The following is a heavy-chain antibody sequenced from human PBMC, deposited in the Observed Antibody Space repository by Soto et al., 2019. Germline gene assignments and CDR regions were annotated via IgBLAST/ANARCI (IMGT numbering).Heavy chain of an antibody. CDR1: GFTFSSYS. CDR3: ARDLVLSDYGDYRSPFDYYYYGMDV. CDR2: ISSSSSTI. V-gene: IGHV3-48*02. D-gene: IGHD4-17*01. J-gene: IGHJ6*02. Sequence: GGSLRLSCAASGFTFSSYSMNWVRQAPGKGLEWVSYISSSSSTIYYADSVKGRFTISRDNAKNSLYLQMNSLRDEDTAVYYCARDLVLSDYGDYRSPFDYYYYGMDVWGQGTTVTVSS.